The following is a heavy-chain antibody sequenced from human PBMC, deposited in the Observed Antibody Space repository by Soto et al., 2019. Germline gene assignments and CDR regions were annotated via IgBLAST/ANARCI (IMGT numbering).Heavy chain of an antibody. Sequence: EVQLVESGGGLVQPGGSLRLSCTASGFTFSDSWMTWVRQAPGKGLEWVARIKPDESEKKYADSVKGRFSISRDNAKNSMYLQMDNLGVEDTAMYYCARDDDYEANGLDYWGQGTLVTVSS. CDR1: GFTFSDSW. V-gene: IGHV3-7*01. D-gene: IGHD4-17*01. J-gene: IGHJ4*02. CDR3: ARDDDYEANGLDY. CDR2: IKPDESEK.